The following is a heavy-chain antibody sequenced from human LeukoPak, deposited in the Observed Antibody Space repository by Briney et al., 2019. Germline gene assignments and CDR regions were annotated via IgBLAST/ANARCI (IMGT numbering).Heavy chain of an antibody. D-gene: IGHD6-19*01. CDR1: GFTFSGYA. V-gene: IGHV3-30-3*01. Sequence: PGRSLRLSCAASGFTFSGYAIHWVRQAPGKGLEWVALISYDGSNKYYADSVKGRFTISRDNSKNTLYLQMNSLRAEDTAVYYCAKDSGEQWLNNWFDPWGQGTLVTVSS. CDR2: ISYDGSNK. J-gene: IGHJ5*02. CDR3: AKDSGEQWLNNWFDP.